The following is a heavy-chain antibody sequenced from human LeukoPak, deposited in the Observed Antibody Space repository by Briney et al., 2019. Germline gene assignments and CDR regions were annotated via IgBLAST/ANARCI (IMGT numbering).Heavy chain of an antibody. V-gene: IGHV4-30-4*07. CDR3: VRGGYIGEYLDY. D-gene: IGHD5-24*01. CDR2: VYYSGST. CDR1: GGFISSGGYS. J-gene: IGHJ4*02. Sequence: YPSQTLSLTCAVSGGFISSGGYSWSWIRQPPGKGLEWIGYVYYSGSTYYNPSLKSRATISVDASKNQFSLKLNSVAAADTAVYYCVRGGYIGEYLDYWGQGNLVIVFS.